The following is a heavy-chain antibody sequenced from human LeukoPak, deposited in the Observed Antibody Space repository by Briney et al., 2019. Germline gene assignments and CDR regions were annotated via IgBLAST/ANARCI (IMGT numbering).Heavy chain of an antibody. J-gene: IGHJ6*03. CDR1: GGSISSYY. V-gene: IGHV4-59*01. Sequence: KPSETLSLTCTVSGGSISSYYWSWIRQPPGKGLEWIGYIYYSGSTNYNPSLKSRVTISVDTSKNQFSLKLSSVTAADTAVYYCARHGYYYYMDVWGKGTTVTVSS. CDR3: ARHGYYYYMDV. CDR2: IYYSGST.